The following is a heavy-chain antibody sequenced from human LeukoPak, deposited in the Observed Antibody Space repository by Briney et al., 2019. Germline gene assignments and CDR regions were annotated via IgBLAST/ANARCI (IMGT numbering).Heavy chain of an antibody. V-gene: IGHV3-74*01. CDR1: GFNFSSYW. Sequence: GGSLRLSCAASGFNFSSYWMHRVRQAPGKGLVWVSRIKSDGTSTSYADSVKGRFTISRDNAKNTLYLQMNSLRAEDTAVYYCARKYYCEPWGQGTMVTVSS. D-gene: IGHD2-21*01. CDR2: IKSDGTST. J-gene: IGHJ3*01. CDR3: ARKYYCEP.